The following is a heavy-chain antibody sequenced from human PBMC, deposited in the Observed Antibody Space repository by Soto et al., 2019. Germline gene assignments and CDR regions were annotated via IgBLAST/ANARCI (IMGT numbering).Heavy chain of an antibody. CDR3: VRARSTDSSPDY. CDR1: GFTFSLYS. V-gene: IGHV3-21*01. CDR2: ITSSSSYI. Sequence: SLILSCAASGFTFSLYSMIWVRQAPGKGLEWVASITSSSSYIYYEDSLKGRFTISRDNAKNSLFLQLDSLRAEDTAVYFCVRARSTDSSPDYWGQGTLVTVSS. J-gene: IGHJ4*02. D-gene: IGHD6-19*01.